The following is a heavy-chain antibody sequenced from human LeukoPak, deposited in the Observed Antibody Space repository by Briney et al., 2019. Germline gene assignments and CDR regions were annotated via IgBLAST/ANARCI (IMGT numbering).Heavy chain of an antibody. Sequence: SETLSLTCTVSGGSISSYYWSWIRQPPGKGLEWIGYIYYSGSTNYNPSLKSRVTISVDTSKNQFSLKLSSVTAADTAVYYCARGPPPPLRFLEWLSSPRAFDIWGQGTMVTVSS. CDR3: ARGPPPPLRFLEWLSSPRAFDI. CDR2: IYYSGST. D-gene: IGHD3-3*01. CDR1: GGSISSYY. J-gene: IGHJ3*02. V-gene: IGHV4-59*12.